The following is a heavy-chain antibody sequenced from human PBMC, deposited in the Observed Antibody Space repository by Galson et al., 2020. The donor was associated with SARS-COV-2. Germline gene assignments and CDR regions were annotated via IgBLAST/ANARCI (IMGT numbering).Heavy chain of an antibody. J-gene: IGHJ6*02. D-gene: IGHD3-10*01. CDR3: ARARGGGYYYGMDV. V-gene: IGHV3-30-3*01. CDR1: GFTFSSYA. Sequence: GESLNISCAASGFTFSSYAMHWVRQAPGKGLEWVAVISYDGSNKYYADSVKGRFTISRDNSKNTLYLQMNSLRAEDTAVYYCARARGGGYYYGMDVWGQGTTVTVSS. CDR2: ISYDGSNK.